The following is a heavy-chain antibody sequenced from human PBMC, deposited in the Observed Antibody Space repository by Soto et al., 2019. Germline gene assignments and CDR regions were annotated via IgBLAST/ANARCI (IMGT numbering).Heavy chain of an antibody. J-gene: IGHJ4*02. V-gene: IGHV3-30*18. D-gene: IGHD2-15*01. Sequence: GGSLRLSCAASGFTFSSYGMHWVRQAPGKGLEWEAVISYDGSNKYYADSVKGRFTISRDNSKTTLYLQMNSLRAEHTAVYYCAKDFGANRGGVAQYWGQGTLVTVSS. CDR2: ISYDGSNK. CDR1: GFTFSSYG. CDR3: AKDFGANRGGVAQY.